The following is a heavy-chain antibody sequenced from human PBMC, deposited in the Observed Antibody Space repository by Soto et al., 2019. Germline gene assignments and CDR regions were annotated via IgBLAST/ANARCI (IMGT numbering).Heavy chain of an antibody. Sequence: ASVKVSCKASGYTFTSYGISWVRQAPGQGLEWMGWISAYNGNTNYAQKLQGRVTMTTDTSTSTAYMELRSLRSDDTAVYYCARFVYCSGGSCYKGYNWFDPWGQGTLVTVSS. D-gene: IGHD2-15*01. CDR1: GYTFTSYG. V-gene: IGHV1-18*01. J-gene: IGHJ5*02. CDR3: ARFVYCSGGSCYKGYNWFDP. CDR2: ISAYNGNT.